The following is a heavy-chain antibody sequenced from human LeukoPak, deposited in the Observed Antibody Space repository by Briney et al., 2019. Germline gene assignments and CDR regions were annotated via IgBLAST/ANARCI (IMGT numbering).Heavy chain of an antibody. CDR3: ARDRGGSYSAIDY. D-gene: IGHD1-26*01. J-gene: IGHJ4*02. Sequence: GGSLRLSCAASGFTFSSYCMNWVRQAPGKGLEWVSFISSSSSTIYYADSVKGRFTISRDNPKNSLYLQMNSLRAEDTAVYYCARDRGGSYSAIDYWGQGTLVTASS. V-gene: IGHV3-48*04. CDR2: ISSSSSTI. CDR1: GFTFSSYC.